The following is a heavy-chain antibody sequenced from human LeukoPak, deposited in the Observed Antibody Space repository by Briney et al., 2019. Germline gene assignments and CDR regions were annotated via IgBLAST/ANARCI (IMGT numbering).Heavy chain of an antibody. V-gene: IGHV1-69*04. D-gene: IGHD5-24*01. CDR1: GGTFSSYA. CDR2: IIPILGIA. J-gene: IGHJ4*02. Sequence: SSVTVSFQSSGGTFSSYAISWVRQAPGQGLEWMGRIIPILGIANYAQQFQGRVTITADKSTSTAYMELSSLRSEDTAVYYCTSGGYNRRYFDYWGQGTLVTVPS. CDR3: TSGGYNRRYFDY.